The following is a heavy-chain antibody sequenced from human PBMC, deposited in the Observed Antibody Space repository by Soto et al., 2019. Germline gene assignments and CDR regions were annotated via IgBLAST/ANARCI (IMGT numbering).Heavy chain of an antibody. CDR3: ARRLQWQLRPLDS. Sequence: GGSLRLSCEGSGFTFNDYYMTWMRQAPGKGLEWVAYINTLSTAIYYADSVKGRFTISRDNAKNSLYLQMNGLRAEDTATYYCARRLQWQLRPLDSWGRGTLVTVSS. V-gene: IGHV3-11*01. J-gene: IGHJ4*02. CDR2: INTLSTAI. CDR1: GFTFNDYY. D-gene: IGHD6-19*01.